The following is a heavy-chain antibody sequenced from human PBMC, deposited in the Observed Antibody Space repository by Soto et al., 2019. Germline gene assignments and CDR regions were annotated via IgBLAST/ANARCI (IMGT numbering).Heavy chain of an antibody. V-gene: IGHV3-33*01. D-gene: IGHD2-15*01. CDR3: ARDPPRYCSGGSCYWYYYGMDV. CDR1: GFTFSSYG. J-gene: IGHJ6*02. Sequence: PGGSLRLSCAASGFTFSSYGMHWVRQAPGKGLEWVAVIWYDGSNKYYADSVKGRFTIARDNSKNTLYLQMNSLRAEDTAVYYCARDPPRYCSGGSCYWYYYGMDVWGQGTTVTVSS. CDR2: IWYDGSNK.